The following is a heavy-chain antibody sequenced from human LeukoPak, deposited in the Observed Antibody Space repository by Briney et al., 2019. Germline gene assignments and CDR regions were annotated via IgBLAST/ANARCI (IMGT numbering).Heavy chain of an antibody. Sequence: GGSLRLSCAASGFTFSSYIMNWVRQAPGKGLEWVSSISSSSSYIYYADSVKGRFTISRDNAKNSLYLQMNSLRAEDTAVYYCARDSGLSRYCSGGSCYAPIDYWGQGTLVTVSS. V-gene: IGHV3-21*01. J-gene: IGHJ4*02. D-gene: IGHD2-15*01. CDR1: GFTFSSYI. CDR2: ISSSSSYI. CDR3: ARDSGLSRYCSGGSCYAPIDY.